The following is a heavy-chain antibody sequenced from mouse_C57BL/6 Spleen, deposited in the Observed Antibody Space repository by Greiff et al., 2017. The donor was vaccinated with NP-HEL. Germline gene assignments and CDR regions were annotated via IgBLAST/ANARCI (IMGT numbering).Heavy chain of an antibody. CDR3: ARRDDGAPFAY. V-gene: IGHV1-82*01. CDR2: IYPGDGDT. J-gene: IGHJ3*01. D-gene: IGHD2-14*01. Sequence: QVQLQQSGPELVKPGASVKISCKASGYAFSSSWMNWVKQRPGKGLEWIGRIYPGDGDTNYNGKFKGKATLTADKSSSTAYMQLSSLTSEDSAVYFCARRDDGAPFAYWGQGTLVTVSA. CDR1: GYAFSSSW.